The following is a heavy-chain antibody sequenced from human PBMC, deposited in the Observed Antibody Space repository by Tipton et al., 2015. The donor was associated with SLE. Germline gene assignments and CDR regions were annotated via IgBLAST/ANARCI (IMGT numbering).Heavy chain of an antibody. D-gene: IGHD2-21*01. J-gene: IGHJ6*02. V-gene: IGHV3-30*04. CDR1: GFTFSIYA. CDR2: ISYDGSNK. CDR3: ASQLLFQSYGMDV. Sequence: RSLRLSCTASGFTFSIYAMHWVRQAPGKGLQWLSVISYDGSNKYYTDSVKGRFTISRDNSKNTLYLQMSSLRAEDTAVYYCASQLLFQSYGMDVWGQGTAVTVSS.